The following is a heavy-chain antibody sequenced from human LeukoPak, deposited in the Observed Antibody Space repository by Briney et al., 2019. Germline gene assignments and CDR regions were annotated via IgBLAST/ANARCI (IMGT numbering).Heavy chain of an antibody. D-gene: IGHD2-15*01. V-gene: IGHV4-31*11. CDR3: GRDRVATFDY. Sequence: PSGTLSLTCAVSGGSISSGGYYWSWIRQHPGKGLEWIGYIYYSGSTYFNPSLKSRVTISVDTSKNQFSLKLSSVTAADTAVYYCGRDRVATFDYWGQGTLVTVSS. CDR2: IYYSGST. J-gene: IGHJ4*02. CDR1: GGSISSGGYY.